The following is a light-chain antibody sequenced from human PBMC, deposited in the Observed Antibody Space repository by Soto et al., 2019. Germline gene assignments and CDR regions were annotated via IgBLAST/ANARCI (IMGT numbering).Light chain of an antibody. V-gene: IGLV2-11*01. J-gene: IGLJ1*01. CDR2: EVS. Sequence: QSALTQPRSVSGSPGQSVTISCTGTSSDVGGYNYVSWYQQHPGKAPKLMIYEVSKRPSGAPDRFSGSKSGNTASLTISGLQAADEADYYCSLYTSENAYVFGAGTKVTVL. CDR1: SSDVGGYNY. CDR3: SLYTSENAYV.